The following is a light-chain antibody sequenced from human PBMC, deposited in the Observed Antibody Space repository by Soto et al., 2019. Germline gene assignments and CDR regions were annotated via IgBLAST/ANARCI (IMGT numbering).Light chain of an antibody. V-gene: IGLV1-47*01. CDR1: SSNIGSNY. CDR2: RNN. Sequence: QSVLTRSPSASGTPGQRVTISCSGSSSNIGSNYVYWYQQLPGTAPKLLIYRNNQRPSGVPDRFSGSKSGTSASLAISGLRPEDEADYYCAAWDDSLSGLVFGTGTKLTVL. CDR3: AAWDDSLSGLV. J-gene: IGLJ1*01.